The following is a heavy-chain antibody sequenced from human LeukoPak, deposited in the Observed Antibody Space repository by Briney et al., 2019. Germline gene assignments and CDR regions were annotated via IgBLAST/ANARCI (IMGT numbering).Heavy chain of an antibody. CDR3: ARDLRRYYYDSSGYN. V-gene: IGHV3-48*04. J-gene: IGHJ4*02. CDR2: ISSSSSTI. CDR1: GFTFSSYS. D-gene: IGHD3-22*01. Sequence: GGSLRLSCAASGFTFSSYSMNWVRQAPGKGLEWVSYISSSSSTIYYADSVKGRFTISRDNAKNSLCLQMSSLRAEDTAVYYCARDLRRYYYDSSGYNWGQGTLVTVSS.